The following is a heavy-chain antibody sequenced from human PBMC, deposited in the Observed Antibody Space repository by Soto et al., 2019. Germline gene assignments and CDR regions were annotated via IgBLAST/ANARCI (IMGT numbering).Heavy chain of an antibody. D-gene: IGHD3-22*01. CDR3: ARVGAHYYDDPRSWFDP. Sequence: LSLTCTVSGGSISSYYFSWIRQPAGKGLEWIGYIYYSGSTNYNPSLKSRVTISVDTSKNQFSLKLSSVTAADTAVYYCARVGAHYYDDPRSWFDPWGQGTLVTVSS. J-gene: IGHJ5*02. CDR2: IYYSGST. CDR1: GGSISSYY. V-gene: IGHV4-59*01.